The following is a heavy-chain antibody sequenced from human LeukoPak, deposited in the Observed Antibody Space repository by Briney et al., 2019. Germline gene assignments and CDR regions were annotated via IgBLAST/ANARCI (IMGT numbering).Heavy chain of an antibody. J-gene: IGHJ4*02. CDR3: ARHSRIVVVPAATRGGGPMNDY. Sequence: SETLSLTCTVSGGSIRSSSYYWGWIRQPPGKGLEWIGSIYYTGSTYYNPSLKSRVTISVDTSKNQFSLKLSSVTAADTAVYYCARHSRIVVVPAATRGGGPMNDYWGQGTLVTVSS. D-gene: IGHD2-2*01. V-gene: IGHV4-39*01. CDR1: GGSIRSSSYY. CDR2: IYYTGST.